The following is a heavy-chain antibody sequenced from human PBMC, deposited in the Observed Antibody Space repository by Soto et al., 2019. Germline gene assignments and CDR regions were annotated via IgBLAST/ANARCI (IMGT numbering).Heavy chain of an antibody. Sequence: GGSLRLSCAASGFTFSSYAMSWVRQAPGKGLEWVSAISGSGGRTYYADSVKGRFTISRDNSKNTLYLQRNSLRAEDTAVYYCAKDPTDYDFWSGYLYYFDYWGQGTLVTVSS. CDR2: ISGSGGRT. J-gene: IGHJ4*02. CDR1: GFTFSSYA. CDR3: AKDPTDYDFWSGYLYYFDY. V-gene: IGHV3-23*01. D-gene: IGHD3-3*01.